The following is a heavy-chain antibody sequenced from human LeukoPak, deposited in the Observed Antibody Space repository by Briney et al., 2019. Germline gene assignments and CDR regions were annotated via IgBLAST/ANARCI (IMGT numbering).Heavy chain of an antibody. CDR3: ARQWPVSLSNWFDP. CDR2: IKEDGSEK. D-gene: IGHD6-19*01. CDR1: GFTFRNYW. V-gene: IGHV3-7*01. Sequence: PGGSLRLSCAASGFTFRNYWMSWVRQAPGKGLEWVANIKEDGSEKYYVDSVKGRFTISRDNAKNSLFLQMYTLRAEDTAVYYCARQWPVSLSNWFDPWGQGTLVTVSS. J-gene: IGHJ5*02.